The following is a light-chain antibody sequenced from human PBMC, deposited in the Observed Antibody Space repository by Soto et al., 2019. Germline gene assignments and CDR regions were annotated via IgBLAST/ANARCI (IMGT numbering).Light chain of an antibody. CDR1: SSDVGGYNY. CDR3: SSYTSSSTLVV. Sequence: QSVLTQPASVSGSPGQSITISCTGTSSDVGGYNYVSWYQQHPGKAPKVMIYEVTNRPPGVSHRFSGSKSGNTASLTISGLQAEDEGDYYCSSYTSSSTLVVFGGGTKLTVL. V-gene: IGLV2-14*01. J-gene: IGLJ2*01. CDR2: EVT.